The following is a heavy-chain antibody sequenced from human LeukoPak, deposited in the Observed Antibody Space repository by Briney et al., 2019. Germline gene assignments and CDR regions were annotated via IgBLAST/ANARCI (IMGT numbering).Heavy chain of an antibody. CDR2: IHHSGTA. J-gene: IGHJ3*02. CDR3: ARHGHRDDSGYDWAFDI. D-gene: IGHD5-12*01. CDR1: GVSIKYAGYY. Sequence: SETLSLTCAVSGVSIKYAGYYWAWIRQPPGGGLEWIGYIHHSGTADYNPSLSSRVSFSIDRPKNQFSLKLSSVTAADTAVYYCARHGHRDDSGYDWAFDIWGQGTMVTVSS. V-gene: IGHV4-30-2*01.